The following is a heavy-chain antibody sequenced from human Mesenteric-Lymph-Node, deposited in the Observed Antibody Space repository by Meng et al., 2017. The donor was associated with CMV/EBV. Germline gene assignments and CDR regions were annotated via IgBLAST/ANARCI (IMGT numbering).Heavy chain of an antibody. CDR2: INTVGSTI. D-gene: IGHD5-24*01. CDR1: GFTFSDYY. V-gene: IGHV3-11*01. J-gene: IGHJ5*02. CDR3: ARDRDNPFDP. Sequence: GESLKISCAASGFTFSDYYMSWIRQAPGKGLEWVSYINTVGSTIYYADSVKGRFTISRDNAKNSLYLQMDSLRPEDTAVYYCARDRDNPFDPWGQGTLVTVSS.